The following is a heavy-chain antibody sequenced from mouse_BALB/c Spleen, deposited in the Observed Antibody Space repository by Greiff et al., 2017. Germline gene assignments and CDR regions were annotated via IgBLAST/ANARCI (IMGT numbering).Heavy chain of an antibody. J-gene: IGHJ3*01. D-gene: IGHD3-2*01. CDR2: IDPANGNT. CDR3: ALDSSGSWFAY. V-gene: IGHV14-3*02. Sequence: VQLQQSGAELVKPGASVKLSCTASGFNIKDTYMHWVKQRPEQGLEWIGRIDPANGNTKYDPKFQGKATITADTSSNTAYLQLSSLTSEDTAVYYCALDSSGSWFAYWGQATLVTVSA. CDR1: GFNIKDTY.